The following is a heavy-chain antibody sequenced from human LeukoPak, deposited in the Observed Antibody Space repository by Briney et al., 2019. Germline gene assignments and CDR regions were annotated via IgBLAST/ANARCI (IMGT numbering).Heavy chain of an antibody. Sequence: SQTLSLTCAVSGGSISSGGYSWSWIRQPPGKGLEWIGYIYYSGGTYYNPSLKSRVTISVDRSKNQFSLKLSSVTAADTAVYYCARASRYYSFFDCWGQGTLVTVSS. V-gene: IGHV4-30-2*01. CDR2: IYYSGGT. J-gene: IGHJ4*02. D-gene: IGHD3-22*01. CDR3: ARASRYYSFFDC. CDR1: GGSISSGGYS.